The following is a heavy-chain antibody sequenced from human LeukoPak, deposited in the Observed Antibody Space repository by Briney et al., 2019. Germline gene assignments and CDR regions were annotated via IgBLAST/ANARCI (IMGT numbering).Heavy chain of an antibody. J-gene: IGHJ4*02. Sequence: GGSLRLSCAASGFTFSSYAMHWVRQAPGKGLEWVAVISYDGSNKNYADSVKGRFTISRDNSKNTLYLQMNSLRAEDTAVYYCARGTYYDFWSGARPYYYDSSGYYLGFDYWGQGTLVTVSS. CDR2: ISYDGSNK. CDR3: ARGTYYDFWSGARPYYYDSSGYYLGFDY. V-gene: IGHV3-30-3*01. CDR1: GFTFSSYA. D-gene: IGHD3-22*01.